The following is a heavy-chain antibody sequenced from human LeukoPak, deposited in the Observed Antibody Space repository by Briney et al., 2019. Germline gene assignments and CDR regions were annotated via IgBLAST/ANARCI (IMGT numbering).Heavy chain of an antibody. V-gene: IGHV3-33*08. CDR1: GFTFKSYA. CDR2: IWYDGSNK. D-gene: IGHD3-16*01. CDR3: ATNWGTGPYYYAMDI. J-gene: IGHJ6*02. Sequence: GGSLRLSCAASGFTFKSYAMTWVRQAPGKGLEWVAVIWYDGSNKYYADSVKGRFTISRDNSKNTLYLQLNSLRAEDTAVYYCATNWGTGPYYYAMDIWGQGTTVTVSS.